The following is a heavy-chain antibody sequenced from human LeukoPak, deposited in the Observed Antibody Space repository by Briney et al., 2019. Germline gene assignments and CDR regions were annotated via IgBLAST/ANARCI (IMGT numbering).Heavy chain of an antibody. D-gene: IGHD2-2*01. J-gene: IGHJ4*02. CDR1: GFTFSSYW. Sequence: GGSLRLSCAASGFTFSSYWMHWVRQAPGKGLVWVSLINSDGGSTNYAESVKGRFTISRDNAKNTLYLQMNSLRAEDTAVYYCARDQAYCSSTSCYRYFDYWGQGTLVTVSS. CDR2: INSDGGST. CDR3: ARDQAYCSSTSCYRYFDY. V-gene: IGHV3-74*01.